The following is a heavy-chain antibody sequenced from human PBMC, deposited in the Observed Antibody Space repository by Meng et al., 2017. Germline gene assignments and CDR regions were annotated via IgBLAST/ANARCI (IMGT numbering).Heavy chain of an antibody. Sequence: VVLWGGSVQPGGPLRLSCAASGFTFSDYYMSWIRQAPGKGLEWVSYISSSGSTIYYADSVKGRFTISRDNAKNSLYLQMNSLRAEDTAVYYCARCQEQWLPFDYWGQGTLVTVSS. CDR1: GFTFSDYY. CDR3: ARCQEQWLPFDY. V-gene: IGHV3-11*01. J-gene: IGHJ4*02. CDR2: ISSSGSTI. D-gene: IGHD6-19*01.